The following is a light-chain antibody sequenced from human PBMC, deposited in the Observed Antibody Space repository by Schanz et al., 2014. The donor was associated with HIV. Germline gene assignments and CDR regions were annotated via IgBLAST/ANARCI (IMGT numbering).Light chain of an antibody. J-gene: IGKJ1*01. CDR1: QSVTRNF. Sequence: ETVLTQSPGSLSLSPGERVTLSCRASQSVTRNFLAWYQHKPGQAPRLLISGASSRAAGIPDRFSGSGSGTDFTLTISSLRSEDFASYYCQQYNNWPTFGQGTRVEV. CDR2: GAS. CDR3: QQYNNWPT. V-gene: IGKV3-20*01.